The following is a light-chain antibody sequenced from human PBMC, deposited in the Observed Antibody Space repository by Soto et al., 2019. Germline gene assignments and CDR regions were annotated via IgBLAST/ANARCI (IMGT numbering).Light chain of an antibody. CDR2: DAS. CDR1: QSISSW. Sequence: DIQMTQSPSTLSASVGDRVTITCRASQSISSWLAWYQQKPGKAPKLLIYDASSLESGVPSRFSGSGSGTEFTLTISSLQPDDFATYHCQQYATFPRTFGQGTKVDI. V-gene: IGKV1-5*01. CDR3: QQYATFPRT. J-gene: IGKJ1*01.